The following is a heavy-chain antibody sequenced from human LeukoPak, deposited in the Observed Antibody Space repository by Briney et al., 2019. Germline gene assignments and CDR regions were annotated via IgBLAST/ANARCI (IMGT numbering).Heavy chain of an antibody. CDR3: ARRITIFGVVTGSLYGMDV. D-gene: IGHD3-3*01. J-gene: IGHJ6*02. V-gene: IGHV4-59*01. CDR2: IYYSGST. Sequence: SETLSLTCTVSGGSISSYYWSWIRQPPGKGLEWIGYIYYSGSTNYNPSLKSRVTISVDTSKNQFSLKLSSVTAADTAVYYCARRITIFGVVTGSLYGMDVWGQGTTVTVSS. CDR1: GGSISSYY.